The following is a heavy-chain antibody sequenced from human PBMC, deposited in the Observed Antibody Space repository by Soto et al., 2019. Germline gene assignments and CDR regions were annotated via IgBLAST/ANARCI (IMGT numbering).Heavy chain of an antibody. CDR1: GGSISSGGYY. D-gene: IGHD3-10*01. V-gene: IGHV4-31*03. CDR2: IYYSGST. J-gene: IGHJ6*02. CDR3: ARVIRGYYGSGSYYYGMDV. Sequence: SETLSLTCTVSGGSISSGGYYWSWIRQHPGKGLEWIGYIYYSGSTYYNPSLKSRVTISVDTSKNQFSLKLSSVTAADTAVYYCARVIRGYYGSGSYYYGMDVWGQGTTVTVSS.